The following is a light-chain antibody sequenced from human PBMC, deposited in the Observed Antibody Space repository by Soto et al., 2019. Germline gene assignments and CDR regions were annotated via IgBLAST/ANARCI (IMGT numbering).Light chain of an antibody. CDR2: DAS. CDR1: QSISTY. Sequence: EIVLTQSQATLSLSPVERATLSCRASQSISTYLAWYQQKPGQAPRLLIYDASNRAPGIPARISGRGSGTDFTLTISSLEPEDFAIYYCQHRSSWPRMYTFGQGTKLEIK. V-gene: IGKV3-11*01. J-gene: IGKJ2*01. CDR3: QHRSSWPRMYT.